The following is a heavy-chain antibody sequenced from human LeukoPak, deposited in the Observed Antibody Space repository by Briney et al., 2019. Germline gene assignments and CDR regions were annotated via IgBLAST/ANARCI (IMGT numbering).Heavy chain of an antibody. CDR3: ARMAVYGYYFDY. J-gene: IGHJ4*02. CDR2: IYYSGST. Sequence: PSETLSLTCTVSGGSISSSRYYWGWIRQPPGKGLERIGSIYYSGSTYYNPSLKSRVTISVDTSNDQFSLKLSSVTAADTAVYYCARMAVYGYYFDYWGQGTLVTVSS. CDR1: GGSISSSRYY. V-gene: IGHV4-39*01. D-gene: IGHD2/OR15-2a*01.